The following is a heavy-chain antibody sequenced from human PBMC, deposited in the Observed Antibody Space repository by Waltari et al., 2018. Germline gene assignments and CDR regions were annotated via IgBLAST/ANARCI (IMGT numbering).Heavy chain of an antibody. CDR1: GGSISSSSYY. CDR2: IYYSGRT. Sequence: QLQLQESGPGLVKPSETLSLTCTVSGGSISSSSYYWGWIRQPPGKGLEWIGSIYYSGRTYYNPSLKSRVTRAVDTSKNQFSLKLSSVTAADTAVYYCAREISTLGSLDYWGQGTLVTVSS. J-gene: IGHJ4*02. CDR3: AREISTLGSLDY. V-gene: IGHV4-39*07.